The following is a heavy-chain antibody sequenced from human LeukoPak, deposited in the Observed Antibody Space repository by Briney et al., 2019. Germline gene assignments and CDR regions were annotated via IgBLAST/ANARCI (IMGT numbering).Heavy chain of an antibody. J-gene: IGHJ6*03. V-gene: IGHV4-39*03. CDR1: GGSISSSSYY. Sequence: SETLSLTCTVSGGSISSSSYYWGWIRQPPGKGLEWIGSIYYSGSTYYNPSLKSRVTISVDTSKNQFSLQLSSVTAPYQAGYXXXXXXGATMGFYYYYYMDVWGKGTTVTISS. D-gene: IGHD1-26*01. CDR2: IYYSGST. CDR3: XXXXGATMGFYYYYYMDV.